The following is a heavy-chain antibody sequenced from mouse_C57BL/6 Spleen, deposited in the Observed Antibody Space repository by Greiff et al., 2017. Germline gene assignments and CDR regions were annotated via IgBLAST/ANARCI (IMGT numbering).Heavy chain of an antibody. D-gene: IGHD2-5*01. V-gene: IGHV3-6*01. J-gene: IGHJ3*01. CDR1: GYSITSGYY. CDR3: AREGYYSNYAWFAY. CDR2: ISYDGSN. Sequence: EVKLMESGPGLVKPSQSLSLTCSVTGYSITSGYYWNWIRQFPGNKLEWMGYISYDGSNNYNPSLKNRISITRDTSKNQFFLKLNSVTTEDTATYYCAREGYYSNYAWFAYWGQGTLVTVSA.